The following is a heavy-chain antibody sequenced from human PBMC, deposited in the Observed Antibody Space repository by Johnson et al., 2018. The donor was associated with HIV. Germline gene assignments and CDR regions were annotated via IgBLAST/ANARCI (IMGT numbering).Heavy chain of an antibody. CDR2: ISYDGSNK. J-gene: IGHJ3*02. Sequence: QVQLVESGGGVVQPGRSLRLSCAASGFTFSSYAMHWVRQAPGKGLEWVAVISYDGSNKYYADSVKGRFTISRYNSKNTLYLQMNSLKTEDTAVYYCTTDWSMVRGVIDAFDIWGQGTMVTVCS. CDR1: GFTFSSYA. CDR3: TTDWSMVRGVIDAFDI. D-gene: IGHD3-10*01. V-gene: IGHV3-30-3*01.